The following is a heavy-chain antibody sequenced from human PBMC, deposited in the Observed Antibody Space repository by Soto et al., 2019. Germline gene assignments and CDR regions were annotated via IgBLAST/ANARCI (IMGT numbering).Heavy chain of an antibody. Sequence: PVGSLRLSCASSVFTFSSYAMSCVRHSPGKGLEWVSAISGSGGSTYYADSVKGRFTISRDNSKNTLYLQMNSLRAEDTAVYYCAKQASKYKLLSTALEYWGQGTLVTVSS. CDR2: ISGSGGST. J-gene: IGHJ4*02. CDR3: AKQASKYKLLSTALEY. D-gene: IGHD2-2*01. V-gene: IGHV3-23*01. CDR1: VFTFSSYA.